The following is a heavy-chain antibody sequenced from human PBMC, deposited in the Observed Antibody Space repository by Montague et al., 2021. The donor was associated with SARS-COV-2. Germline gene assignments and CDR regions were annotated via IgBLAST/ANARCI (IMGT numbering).Heavy chain of an antibody. CDR1: GGSISSSSYY. D-gene: IGHD3-16*01. CDR2: IYYSGST. Sequence: SETLSLTRTVSGGSISSSSYYWGWIRQPPGKGLEWIGSIYYSGSTYYNPSLKSRVTISVDTSKNQFSLKLSSMTSADTAVYYCARHPLRMITFGGVMGFDYWGQGTLVTVSS. CDR3: ARHPLRMITFGGVMGFDY. V-gene: IGHV4-39*01. J-gene: IGHJ4*02.